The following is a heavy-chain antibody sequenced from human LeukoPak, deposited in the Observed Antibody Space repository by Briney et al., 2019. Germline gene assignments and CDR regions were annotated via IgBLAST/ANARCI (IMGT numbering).Heavy chain of an antibody. CDR3: ARGDYYDSSDPFDP. J-gene: IGHJ5*02. V-gene: IGHV1-18*01. D-gene: IGHD3-22*01. Sequence: ASVKVSCKASGYTFTSYGISWVRQAPGQGLEWMGWISAYNGNTNYAQKLKGRVTMTTDTSTSTAYMELRSLRSDDTAVYYCARGDYYDSSDPFDPWGQGTLVTVSS. CDR1: GYTFTSYG. CDR2: ISAYNGNT.